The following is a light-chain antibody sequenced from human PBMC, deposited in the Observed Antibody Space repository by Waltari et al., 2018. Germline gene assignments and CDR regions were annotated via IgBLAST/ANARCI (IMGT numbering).Light chain of an antibody. CDR2: VNSDGSH. Sequence: QLVLTQSPSASASLGASVKLTCTLSSGHSTNVVAWLQQQPGKGPRFLMKVNSDGSHTKGDEIPDRFSGSSSGAERYLTISSLQSGDETDYYWQTGGHGTWVFGGGTKLTVL. V-gene: IGLV4-69*01. J-gene: IGLJ3*02. CDR1: SGHSTNV. CDR3: QTGGHGTWV.